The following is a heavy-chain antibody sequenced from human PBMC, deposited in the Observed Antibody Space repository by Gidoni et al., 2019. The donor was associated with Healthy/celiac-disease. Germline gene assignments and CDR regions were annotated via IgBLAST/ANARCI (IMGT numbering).Heavy chain of an antibody. D-gene: IGHD3-16*02. Sequence: QVQLVQSGAEVKKPASSVLVFCKASGYTFTGYYIHWVLQDPGQGLEWMGRINPNSGGTNYAQKFQGRVTMTRDTSISTAYMELSRLRSDDTAVYYCARERIMITFGGVIVSNYYGMDVWGQGTTVTVSS. CDR2: INPNSGGT. J-gene: IGHJ6*02. V-gene: IGHV1-2*06. CDR3: ARERIMITFGGVIVSNYYGMDV. CDR1: GYTFTGYY.